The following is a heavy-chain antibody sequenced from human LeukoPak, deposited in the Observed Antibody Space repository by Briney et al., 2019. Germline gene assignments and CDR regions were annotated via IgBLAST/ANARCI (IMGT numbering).Heavy chain of an antibody. Sequence: GASVKVSCKASGYTFTSYYMHWVRQAPGQGLEWMGIINPSGGSTSYAQKFQGRVTMTRDTSTSTVYMELSSLRSEDTAVYYCASRVRVSGVFYYGSGRFDIWGQGTMVTVSS. CDR1: GYTFTSYY. J-gene: IGHJ3*02. D-gene: IGHD3-10*01. CDR3: ASRVRVSGVFYYGSGRFDI. CDR2: INPSGGST. V-gene: IGHV1-46*01.